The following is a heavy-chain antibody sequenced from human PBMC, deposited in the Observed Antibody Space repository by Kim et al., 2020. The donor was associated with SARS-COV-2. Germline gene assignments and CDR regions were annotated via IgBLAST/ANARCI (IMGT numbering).Heavy chain of an antibody. CDR3: ATDYVNYYYYYSMDV. D-gene: IGHD4-17*01. V-gene: IGHV3-48*03. CDR1: GFTFRDYE. CDR2: ISSSGETK. Sequence: GGSLRLSCAASGFTFRDYEMNWVRLAPGKGPEWVSHISSSGETKDYADSVRGRFTISRDNAKNSLYLQINSLRAEDTALYYCATDYVNYYYYYSMDVWGQGTTVTVSS. J-gene: IGHJ6*02.